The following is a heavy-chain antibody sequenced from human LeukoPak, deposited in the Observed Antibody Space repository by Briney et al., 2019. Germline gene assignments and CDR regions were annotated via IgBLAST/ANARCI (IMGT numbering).Heavy chain of an antibody. Sequence: SETLSLTCTVSSGSLSRGDYYWRWIRQPPGKGLEWIGYIYYSGSTYYNPSLKSRVTISVDTSKNQFSLKLSSVTAADTAVYYCAREWGRITMVRGAQPPSHFDYWGQGTLVTVSS. V-gene: IGHV4-30-4*01. CDR3: AREWGRITMVRGAQPPSHFDY. D-gene: IGHD3-10*01. CDR2: IYYSGST. CDR1: SGSLSRGDYY. J-gene: IGHJ4*02.